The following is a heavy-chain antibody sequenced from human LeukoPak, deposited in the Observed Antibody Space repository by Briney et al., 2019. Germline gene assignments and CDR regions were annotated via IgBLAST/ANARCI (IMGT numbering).Heavy chain of an antibody. CDR1: GFTFSSYE. J-gene: IGHJ6*04. Sequence: PGGSLRLSCAASGFTFSSYEMNWVRQAPGKGLEWVSYISSSGSTIYYADSVKGRFTISRDNAKNSLYMQMNSLRAEDTAVYYCAELSITMIGGVWGKGTTVTISS. CDR2: ISSSGSTI. V-gene: IGHV3-48*03. CDR3: AELSITMIGGV. D-gene: IGHD3-10*02.